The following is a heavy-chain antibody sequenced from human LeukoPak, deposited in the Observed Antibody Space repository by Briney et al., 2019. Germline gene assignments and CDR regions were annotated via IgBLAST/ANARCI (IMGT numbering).Heavy chain of an antibody. CDR2: ISYDGSNR. Sequence: GGSLRLSCAASGFTFSSYAMHWVRQAPGKGLEWVAVISYDGSNRYYADSVKGRFTISRDTSKNTLYLQMNSLRAEDTAVYYCARDYGGNPYYFDYWGQGTLVTVSS. J-gene: IGHJ4*02. CDR1: GFTFSSYA. CDR3: ARDYGGNPYYFDY. V-gene: IGHV3-30*01. D-gene: IGHD4-23*01.